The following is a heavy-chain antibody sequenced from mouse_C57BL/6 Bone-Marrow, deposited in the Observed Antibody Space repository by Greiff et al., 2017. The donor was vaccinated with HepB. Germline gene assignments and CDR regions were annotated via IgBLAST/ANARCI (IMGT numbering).Heavy chain of an antibody. Sequence: QVQLQQPGAELVKPGASVKMSCRASGYTFTNNWITWVRQRPGQGLEWIGDVFPGSGGSNNNEKFKRRATLTVDTSSSTAYMQLSSLTSEDSAVYDCARDYGSSGGALDYWGQGNSVTVSA. J-gene: IGHJ4*01. CDR3: ARDYGSSGGALDY. CDR1: GYTFTNNW. D-gene: IGHD1-1*01. CDR2: VFPGSGGS. V-gene: IGHV1-55*01.